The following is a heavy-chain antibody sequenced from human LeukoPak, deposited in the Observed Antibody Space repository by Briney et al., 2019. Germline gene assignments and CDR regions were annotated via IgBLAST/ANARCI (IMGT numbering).Heavy chain of an antibody. CDR1: GYTFTSYY. CDR2: INPSGGST. J-gene: IGHJ4*02. CDR3: ARRGGSGWYDY. D-gene: IGHD6-19*01. V-gene: IGHV1-46*01. Sequence: ASVKVSCKASGYTFTSYYMHWVRQAPGQGLEWMGIINPSGGSTSYAQKFQGRVTMTRDTSTSTVYMELSSLGSEDTAVYYCARRGGSGWYDYWGQGTLVTVSS.